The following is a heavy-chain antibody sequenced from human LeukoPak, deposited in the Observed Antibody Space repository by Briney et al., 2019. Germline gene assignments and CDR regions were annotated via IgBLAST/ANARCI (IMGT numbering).Heavy chain of an antibody. Sequence: GESLKISCKGSGYSFTSYWIGWVRQMPGKGLEWMGIIYPGDSDTKYRPSFQGQVTISADKSISTAYLQWSSLKALDTAMYYCARVLAATGTKYFDYWGQGTLVTVSS. V-gene: IGHV5-51*01. CDR1: GYSFTSYW. D-gene: IGHD6-13*01. CDR3: ARVLAATGTKYFDY. CDR2: IYPGDSDT. J-gene: IGHJ4*02.